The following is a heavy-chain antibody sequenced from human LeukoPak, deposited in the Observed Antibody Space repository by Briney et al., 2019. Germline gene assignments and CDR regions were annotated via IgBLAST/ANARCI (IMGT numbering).Heavy chain of an antibody. D-gene: IGHD6-19*01. CDR3: ARGRGSGHTENWFDP. CDR1: GYTFTTYD. CDR2: MNPNSGNT. Sequence: ASVKVSCKASGYTFTTYDINWVRHATGQGLEWMGWMNPNSGNTGYTQKFQGRVTVTRNTSMSTAYMELSSLRSEDTAVYYCARGRGSGHTENWFDPWGQGTLVTVSS. V-gene: IGHV1-8*01. J-gene: IGHJ5*02.